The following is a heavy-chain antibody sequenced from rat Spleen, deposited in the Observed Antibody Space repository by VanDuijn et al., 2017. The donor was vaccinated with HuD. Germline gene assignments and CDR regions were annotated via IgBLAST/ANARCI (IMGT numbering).Heavy chain of an antibody. V-gene: IGHV5S10*01. CDR1: GFTFSDYN. CDR3: ARQDYSPGFAY. CDR2: IIYDGSRT. Sequence: EVQLVESGGGLVQPGRSLKLSCAASGFTFSDYNMAWVRQAPKKGLEWVATIIYDGSRTYYRDSVKGRFTISRDNAKSSLYLQMDSLRSEDTATYYCARQDYSPGFAYWGQGTLVTVSS. J-gene: IGHJ3*01. D-gene: IGHD1-2*01.